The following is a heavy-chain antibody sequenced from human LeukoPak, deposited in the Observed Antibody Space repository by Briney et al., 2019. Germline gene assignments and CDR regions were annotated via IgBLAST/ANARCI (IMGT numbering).Heavy chain of an antibody. Sequence: GESLKISCKATGYNFTKYWIGWVRQMPGKGLEWVGTIYPGDSDTKYSPAFQGQVTISADKSVNTAYLQWSSLTASDTAIYYCVRRLIAARYFDFWGQGSLVTVSS. V-gene: IGHV5-51*01. CDR2: IYPGDSDT. J-gene: IGHJ4*02. CDR3: VRRLIAARYFDF. D-gene: IGHD6-6*01. CDR1: GYNFTKYW.